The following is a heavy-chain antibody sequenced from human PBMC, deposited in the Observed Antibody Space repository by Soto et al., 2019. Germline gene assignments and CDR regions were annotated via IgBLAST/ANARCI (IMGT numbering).Heavy chain of an antibody. J-gene: IGHJ6*02. D-gene: IGHD2-15*01. CDR1: GGTFSSYA. V-gene: IGHV1-69*13. Sequence: SVKVSCKASGGTFSSYAISWVRQAPGQGLEWMGGIIPIFGTANYAQKFQGRVTITADESTSTAYMELSSLRSEDTAVYYCARTYCSGGSCYSYYYYGMDVWGQGTTVTVSS. CDR2: IIPIFGTA. CDR3: ARTYCSGGSCYSYYYYGMDV.